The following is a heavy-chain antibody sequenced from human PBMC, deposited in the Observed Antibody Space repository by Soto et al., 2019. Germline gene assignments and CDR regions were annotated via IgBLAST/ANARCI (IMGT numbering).Heavy chain of an antibody. V-gene: IGHV4-59*01. J-gene: IGHJ5*02. CDR3: ARGYCSSTSCYIWDNWFDP. CDR2: IYYSGRT. CDR1: GGSISSYY. Sequence: QVQLQESGPGLVKPSETLSLTCTVSGGSISSYYWSWIRQPPGKGLEWIGDIYYSGRTNYNPSLRSRVTKSVHTSTNHFSLRRSSVTAADTAVYYCARGYCSSTSCYIWDNWFDPWGQGTLVTVSS. D-gene: IGHD2-2*02.